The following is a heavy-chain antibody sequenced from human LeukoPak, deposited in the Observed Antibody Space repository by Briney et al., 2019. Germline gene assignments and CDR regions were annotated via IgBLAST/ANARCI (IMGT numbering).Heavy chain of an antibody. D-gene: IGHD3-22*01. V-gene: IGHV3-30-3*01. J-gene: IGHJ3*02. Sequence: GGSLRHSRAVSGFPFTSYARHRGSPAPGKRLEWGGVVSYDGSIKDLADSVRSLFTISRDNSQNTLYPQMNSLIVEDTAVYYCARDNRKYYYDSSGYYYEDAFDIWGQGTMVTVSS. CDR2: VSYDGSIK. CDR1: GFPFTSYA. CDR3: ARDNRKYYYDSSGYYYEDAFDI.